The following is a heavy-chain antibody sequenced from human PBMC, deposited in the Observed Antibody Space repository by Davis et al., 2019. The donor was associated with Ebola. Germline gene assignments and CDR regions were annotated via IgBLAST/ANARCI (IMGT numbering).Heavy chain of an antibody. CDR1: GFTFSSYS. CDR2: ISSSSSYI. D-gene: IGHD6-19*01. Sequence: GESLKISCAASGFTFSSYSMNWVRQAPGKGLEWVSYISSSSSYIYYADSVKGRFTISRDNAKNSLYLQMNSLRAEDTAVYYCARDLHSSGWDYYYYYGMDVWGQGTTVTVSS. CDR3: ARDLHSSGWDYYYYYGMDV. V-gene: IGHV3-21*01. J-gene: IGHJ6*02.